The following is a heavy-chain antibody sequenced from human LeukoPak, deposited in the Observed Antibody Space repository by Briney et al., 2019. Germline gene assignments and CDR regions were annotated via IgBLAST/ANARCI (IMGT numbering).Heavy chain of an antibody. CDR1: GYXFTSYW. CDR2: IYPGDSDT. D-gene: IGHD1-7*01. Sequence: GESLKISCKGSGYXFTSYWICWVRQLPGKGLEWMAIIYPGDSDTRYSPSFQGQVTISADKSISTAYLQWSSLKASDTAMYYCARDAGTTFDYWGQGTLVTVSS. J-gene: IGHJ4*02. CDR3: ARDAGTTFDY. V-gene: IGHV5-51*01.